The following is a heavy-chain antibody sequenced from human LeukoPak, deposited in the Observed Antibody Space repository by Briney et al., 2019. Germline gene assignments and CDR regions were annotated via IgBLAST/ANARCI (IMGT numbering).Heavy chain of an antibody. D-gene: IGHD2-2*01. CDR1: GFTFSSYA. Sequence: PGGSLRLSCAASGFTFSSYAMSWVRQAPGKGLEWVSAISGSGGSTYYADSVKGRFTISRDNSKNTLYLQMNSLRAEDTAVYYCAKENFRYCSSTSCSRTSTFDYWGQGTLVTVSS. CDR2: ISGSGGST. J-gene: IGHJ4*02. V-gene: IGHV3-23*01. CDR3: AKENFRYCSSTSCSRTSTFDY.